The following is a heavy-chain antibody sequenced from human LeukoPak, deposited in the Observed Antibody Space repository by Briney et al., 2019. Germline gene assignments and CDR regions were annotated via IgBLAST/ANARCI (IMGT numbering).Heavy chain of an antibody. CDR3: ARHYDFWSGYHDY. V-gene: IGHV4-38-2*02. CDR2: IYHSGST. CDR1: GYSISSGYY. Sequence: SETLSLTCTVSGYSISSGYYWGWIRQPPGKGLEWIGSIYHSGSTYYNPSLKSRVTISVDTSKNQFSLKLSSVTAADTAVYYCARHYDFWSGYHDYWGQGTLVTVSS. D-gene: IGHD3-3*01. J-gene: IGHJ4*02.